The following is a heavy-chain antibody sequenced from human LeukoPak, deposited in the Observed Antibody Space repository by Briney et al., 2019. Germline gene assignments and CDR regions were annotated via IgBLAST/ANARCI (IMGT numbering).Heavy chain of an antibody. D-gene: IGHD5-18*01. CDR2: IYYSGST. J-gene: IGHJ3*02. V-gene: IGHV4-61*01. Sequence: KASETLSLTCTVSGYSISSSYYWSWIRQPPGKGLEWIGYIYYSGSTNYNPSLKSRVTISVDTSKNQFSLKLSSVTAADTAVYYCARDLFSYGYGDAFDIWGQGTMVTVSS. CDR1: GYSISSSYY. CDR3: ARDLFSYGYGDAFDI.